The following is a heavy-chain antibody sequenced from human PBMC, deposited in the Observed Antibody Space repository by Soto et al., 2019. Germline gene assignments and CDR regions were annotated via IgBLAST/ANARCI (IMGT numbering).Heavy chain of an antibody. D-gene: IGHD6-19*01. CDR2: VSGSGGTT. V-gene: IGHV3-23*01. Sequence: PGGSLRLSCAASGFTFSSSAMIWVRQAPGKGLEWVSAVSGSGGTTYYADSVRGRFTISRDNSKNTLYLQMNSLRAEDTAIYFCARCTVDTIVTSGWCHYLDPWGQGTLVTVSS. CDR1: GFTFSSSA. J-gene: IGHJ5*02. CDR3: ARCTVDTIVTSGWCHYLDP.